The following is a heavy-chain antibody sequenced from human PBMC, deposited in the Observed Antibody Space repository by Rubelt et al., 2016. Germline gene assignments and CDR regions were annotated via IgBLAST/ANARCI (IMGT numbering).Heavy chain of an antibody. CDR1: GGTFSSYA. J-gene: IGHJ6*02. CDR2: IIPIFGTA. V-gene: IGHV1-69*06. Sequence: QVQLVQSGAEVKKPGSSVKVSCKASGGTFSSYAISWVRQAPGQGLEWMGGIIPIFGTANYAQKFQGRVRITADKSTSTAYMELSSLRSEDTAVYYCASPPYDILTGYDYYYGMDVWGQGTTVTVSS. CDR3: ASPPYDILTGYDYYYGMDV. D-gene: IGHD3-9*01.